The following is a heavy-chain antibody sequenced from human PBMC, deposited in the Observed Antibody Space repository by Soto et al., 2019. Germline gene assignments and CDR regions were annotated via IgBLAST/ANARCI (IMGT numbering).Heavy chain of an antibody. D-gene: IGHD6-13*01. J-gene: IGHJ6*02. CDR3: ARRRRIAAAGTSYYYYYGMDV. CDR1: GYSFISYW. V-gene: IGHV5-10-1*01. CDR2: IDPSDSYT. Sequence: GESLKISCNGSGYSFISYWISWVRQMPGKGLEWMGRIDPSDSYTNYSPSFQGHVTISADKSISTAYLQWSSLKASDTAMYYCARRRRIAAAGTSYYYYYGMDVWGQGTTVTVS.